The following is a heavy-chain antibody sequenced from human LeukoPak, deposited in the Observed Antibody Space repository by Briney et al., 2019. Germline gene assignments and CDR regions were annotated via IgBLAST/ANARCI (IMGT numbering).Heavy chain of an antibody. J-gene: IGHJ4*02. Sequence: HPGGSLRLSCAASGFTLSTYAMSWVRQTPGKGLEWVAATSSSDAGTYHADSVRGRFTISRDNSKNTLYLQMNSLRAEDAAVYFCAKAPVTSRRGAYCYPFDSWGQGTLVTVSS. CDR3: AKAPVTSRRGAYCYPFDS. V-gene: IGHV3-23*01. CDR2: TSSSDAGT. D-gene: IGHD2-21*01. CDR1: GFTLSTYA.